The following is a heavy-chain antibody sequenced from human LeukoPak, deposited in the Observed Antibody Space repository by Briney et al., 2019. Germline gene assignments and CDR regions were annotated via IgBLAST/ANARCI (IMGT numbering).Heavy chain of an antibody. J-gene: IGHJ4*02. CDR2: IRYDGYKK. CDR1: GFTLSEFG. V-gene: IGHV3-30*02. CDR3: ARNAHSFDSSGYYFHF. Sequence: PGGSLRLSCAASGFTLSEFGMHWVRQAPGKGLEWITFIRYDGYKKHYIDSVKGRFTTSRDNSKNTVSLQMSSLRVEETAVYYCARNAHSFDSSGYYFHFWGQGTRVTVSS. D-gene: IGHD3-22*01.